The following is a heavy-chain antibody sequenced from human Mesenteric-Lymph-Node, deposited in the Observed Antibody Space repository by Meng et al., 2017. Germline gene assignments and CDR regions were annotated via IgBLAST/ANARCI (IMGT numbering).Heavy chain of an antibody. CDR2: IHDSGST. CDR1: GGSVSSGGYY. CDR3: ARVAAAGNEWFDP. J-gene: IGHJ5*02. V-gene: IGHV4-31*03. Sequence: QVELQESGPGLVKPSQTLSLTCTVSGGSVSSGGYYWSWIRQHPGKGLEWIGYIHDSGSTYYNPSLKSRVTISADTSKNQFSLKLSSATAADTAVYYCARVAAAGNEWFDPWGQGTLVTVSS. D-gene: IGHD6-13*01.